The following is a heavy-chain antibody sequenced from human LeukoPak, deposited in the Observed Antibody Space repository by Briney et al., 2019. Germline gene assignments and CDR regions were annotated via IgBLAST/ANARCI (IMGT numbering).Heavy chain of an antibody. CDR2: ISGSGDTT. V-gene: IGHV3-23*01. Sequence: PGGSLRLSCEVSGFTFSSYAMSWVRQAPGKGLEWVSAISGSGDTTYYADSVKGRFTISRAKNTLFLQMNSLRAEDTAAYYCAKDRWYCSVAAFDIWGQGTMVTVYS. D-gene: IGHD2-15*01. CDR3: AKDRWYCSVAAFDI. CDR1: GFTFSSYA. J-gene: IGHJ3*02.